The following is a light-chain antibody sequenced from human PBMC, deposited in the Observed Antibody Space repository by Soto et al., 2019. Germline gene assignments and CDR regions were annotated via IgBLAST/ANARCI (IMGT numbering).Light chain of an antibody. Sequence: EIVFTQSPSTLSLSKGERATLSCRASESVASNYLAWYQQKPGQAPRLLIYEASNRATGIPARFSGSGSGADFTLTISSLEPEDFALYYCQQHINWPLTFGGGTKVDIK. V-gene: IGKV3-11*01. J-gene: IGKJ4*01. CDR2: EAS. CDR1: ESVASNY. CDR3: QQHINWPLT.